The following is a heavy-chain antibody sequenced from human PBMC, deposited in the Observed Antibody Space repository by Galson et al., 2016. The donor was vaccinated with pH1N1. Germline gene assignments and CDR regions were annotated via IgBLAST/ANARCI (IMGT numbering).Heavy chain of an antibody. Sequence: SVKVSCKASGYTFTDKYLHWVRQAPGQGLEWMGRINPDSGDTRYTQKFQGRVTMTSDTSVTTAYMELTSVTYDDTAVYFCATSVEGSGSYYFDYWGQGTL. V-gene: IGHV1-2*06. CDR1: GYTFTDKY. J-gene: IGHJ4*02. CDR3: ATSVEGSGSYYFDY. D-gene: IGHD3-22*01. CDR2: INPDSGDT.